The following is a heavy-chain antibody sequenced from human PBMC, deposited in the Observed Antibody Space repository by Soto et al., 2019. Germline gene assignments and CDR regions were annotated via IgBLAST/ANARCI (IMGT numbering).Heavy chain of an antibody. CDR1: GYTFTSYD. D-gene: IGHD3-9*01. Sequence: ASLKVSCKASGYTFTSYDINWVRQATGQGLEWMGWMNPNSGNTGYAQKFQGRVTMTRNTSISTAYMELSSLRSEDTAVYYCARGGELRYFGWFLDAFDIWGQGPMVTVS. CDR3: ARGGELRYFGWFLDAFDI. V-gene: IGHV1-8*01. J-gene: IGHJ3*02. CDR2: MNPNSGNT.